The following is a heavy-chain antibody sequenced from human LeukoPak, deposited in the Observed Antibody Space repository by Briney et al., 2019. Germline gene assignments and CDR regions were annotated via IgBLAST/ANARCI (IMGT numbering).Heavy chain of an antibody. CDR3: ARDGWSGPADWFDP. CDR2: IYTSGST. J-gene: IGHJ5*02. V-gene: IGHV4-61*02. D-gene: IGHD3-3*01. Sequence: SETLSLTCTVSGGSISSGSYYWSWIRQPAGKGLEWIGRIYTSGSTNYNPSLKSRVTISVDTSKNQFSLKLSSVTAADTAVYYCARDGWSGPADWFDPWGQGTLVTVSS. CDR1: GGSISSGSYY.